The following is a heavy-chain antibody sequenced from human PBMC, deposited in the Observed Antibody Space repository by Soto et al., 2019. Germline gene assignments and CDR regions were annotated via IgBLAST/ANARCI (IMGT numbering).Heavy chain of an antibody. D-gene: IGHD1-26*01. CDR2: ISWNSGIT. Sequence: ESGGGFVQPGRSLRLSCAASGLTFDDYAMHWVRQAPGKGLEWVSGISWNSGITKYADSVKGRFTISRDNAKNSLYLQMNSLRAEDTAFYYCVKDTEVGVHGDAFDLWGQGTMVNVSS. J-gene: IGHJ3*01. V-gene: IGHV3-9*01. CDR3: VKDTEVGVHGDAFDL. CDR1: GLTFDDYA.